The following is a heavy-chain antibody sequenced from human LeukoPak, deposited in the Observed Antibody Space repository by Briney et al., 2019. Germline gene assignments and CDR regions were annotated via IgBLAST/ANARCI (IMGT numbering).Heavy chain of an antibody. D-gene: IGHD6-19*01. Sequence: GGSLRLSCAASGFTFSSYAMSWVRQAPGKGLEWVSAISGSGGSTYYADSVKGRFTISRDNSKNTLYLQMNSLRAEDTAVYYCAKAARRATAVAGTLTFDYWGQGTLVTVSS. CDR2: ISGSGGST. J-gene: IGHJ4*02. CDR3: AKAARRATAVAGTLTFDY. CDR1: GFTFSSYA. V-gene: IGHV3-23*01.